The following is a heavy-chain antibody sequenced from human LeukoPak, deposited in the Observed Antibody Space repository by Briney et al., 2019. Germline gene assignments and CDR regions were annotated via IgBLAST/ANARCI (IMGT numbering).Heavy chain of an antibody. Sequence: SVMVSSPASRGTFSSYAISWVRQAPGQGLEWMGRIIPILGIANYAQKFQGRVTINADKSTSTAYMELSSLRSEDTAVYYCARGITMISPDDWGQGTLVTVSS. CDR1: RGTFSSYA. CDR3: ARGITMISPDD. D-gene: IGHD3-22*01. J-gene: IGHJ4*02. CDR2: IIPILGIA. V-gene: IGHV1-69*04.